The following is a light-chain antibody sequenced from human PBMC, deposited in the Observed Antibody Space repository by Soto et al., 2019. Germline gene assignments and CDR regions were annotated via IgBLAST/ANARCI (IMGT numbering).Light chain of an antibody. CDR2: EVS. J-gene: IGLJ2*01. V-gene: IGLV2-14*01. CDR3: NSYTSSSIVV. CDR1: SRDIGGYNY. Sequence: QSALTQPASVSGSPGQSITISCTGTSRDIGGYNYVSWYQHHPGKAPKLMIYEVSNRPSGVSNRFSGSKSGNTASLTISGLQTEDEADYYCNSYTSSSIVVLGGGTKVTVL.